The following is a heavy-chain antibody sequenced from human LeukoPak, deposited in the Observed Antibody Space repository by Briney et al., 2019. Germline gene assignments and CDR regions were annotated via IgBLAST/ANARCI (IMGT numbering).Heavy chain of an antibody. CDR2: IYYSGST. Sequence: SETLSLTCTVSGGSISTYYWSWIRQPPGKGLEWIGYIYYSGSTNYNPSLKSRVTISVDTSKNQFSLKLSSVTAADTAVYYCARTVGALYDAFNIWGQGTMVAVSP. J-gene: IGHJ3*02. D-gene: IGHD1-26*01. V-gene: IGHV4-59*08. CDR1: GGSISTYY. CDR3: ARTVGALYDAFNI.